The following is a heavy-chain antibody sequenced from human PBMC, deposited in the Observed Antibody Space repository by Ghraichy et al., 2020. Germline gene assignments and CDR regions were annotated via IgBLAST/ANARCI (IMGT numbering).Heavy chain of an antibody. D-gene: IGHD1-26*01. Sequence: GGSLRLSCAASGFSVRNNRMSWVRQAPGKGLEWVSVVYSGGTTNHADSVKGRFTISRDNSKNTLYLQMNSLRAEDTAVFYCARGAYGSLDYWGQGTLVTVSS. CDR3: ARGAYGSLDY. CDR2: VYSGGTT. J-gene: IGHJ4*02. CDR1: GFSVRNNR. V-gene: IGHV3-66*02.